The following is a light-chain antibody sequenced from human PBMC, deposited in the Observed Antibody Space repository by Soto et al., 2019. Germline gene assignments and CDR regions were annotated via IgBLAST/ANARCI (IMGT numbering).Light chain of an antibody. CDR2: DAS. CDR1: QCVRTS. J-gene: IGKJ4*01. Sequence: EVVLTQSPATLSLSPGERATRSCRASQCVRTSLVWYQQKPGQAPRLLIYDASKRATGVPARFSGSGSGTDFSLTISSLEPEDFAYYYCQQRSNGFTFGGGTKVEI. V-gene: IGKV3-11*01. CDR3: QQRSNGFT.